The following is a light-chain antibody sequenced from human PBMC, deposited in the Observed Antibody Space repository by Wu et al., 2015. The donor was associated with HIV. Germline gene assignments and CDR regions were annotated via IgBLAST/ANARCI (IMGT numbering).Light chain of an antibody. J-gene: IGKJ1*01. Sequence: VMTQSPATLSVSPGERATLSCRASQSVSKNLAWYQQKPGQAPTLLIYDASTRATGIPVRFSGGGSGTEFTLTISSLQSEDFVVYYCQQYNNWPRTFGQGTNVEIK. CDR2: DAS. CDR1: QSVSKN. V-gene: IGKV3-15*01. CDR3: QQYNNWPRT.